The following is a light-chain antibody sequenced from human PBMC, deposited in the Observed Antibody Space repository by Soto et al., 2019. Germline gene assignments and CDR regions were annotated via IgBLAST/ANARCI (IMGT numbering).Light chain of an antibody. CDR1: QSIGSW. V-gene: IGKV1-5*03. J-gene: IGKJ1*01. Sequence: DLQTTQSPSTLSASVGDRVTITCRASQSIGSWLAWYQQKPGKAPKLLIYKASTLGSGVPSRFSGSGSGTEFTLTISSLQPDDFATYYCQQYNTFPWTFGQGTKVEIK. CDR2: KAS. CDR3: QQYNTFPWT.